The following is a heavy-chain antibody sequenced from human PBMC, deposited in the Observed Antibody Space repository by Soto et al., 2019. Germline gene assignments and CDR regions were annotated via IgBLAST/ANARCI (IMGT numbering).Heavy chain of an antibody. Sequence: QVQLVQSGAEVKKPGSSVKVSCKASGGSHSNYGISWVRQAPGQGLEWMGAIIPVFGTPNYAQKFQDRVTITADESTTTFYMEVRSLTSEDTAVYYCARGDATKIVVSTYYAMDVWSQGTTVTVSS. CDR2: IIPVFGTP. CDR3: ARGDATKIVVSTYYAMDV. J-gene: IGHJ6*02. V-gene: IGHV1-69*12. D-gene: IGHD3-22*01. CDR1: GGSHSNYG.